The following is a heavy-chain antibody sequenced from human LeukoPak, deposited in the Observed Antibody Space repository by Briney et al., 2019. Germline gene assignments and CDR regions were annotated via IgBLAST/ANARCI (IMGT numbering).Heavy chain of an antibody. CDR3: ARDGIAAAGHYNWFDP. J-gene: IGHJ5*02. CDR2: IYYSGST. Sequence: SETLSLTCTVSGGSISSSSYYWGWIRQPPGKGLEWIGSIYYSGSTYYNPSLKSRVTISVDTSKNQFSLKLSSVTAADTAVYYCARDGIAAAGHYNWFDPWGQGTLVTVSS. V-gene: IGHV4-39*07. D-gene: IGHD6-13*01. CDR1: GGSISSSSYY.